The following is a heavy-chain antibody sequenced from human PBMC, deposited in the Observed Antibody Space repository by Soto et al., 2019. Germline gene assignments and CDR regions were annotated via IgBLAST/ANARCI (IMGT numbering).Heavy chain of an antibody. V-gene: IGHV4-61*08. CDR1: GGSINSGGYS. CDR3: ARVNSSGWLRWFDP. D-gene: IGHD6-19*01. CDR2: IYHTGTT. J-gene: IGHJ5*02. Sequence: SETLSLTCTVSGGSINSGGYSWTWIRQPPGKGLECIGFIYHTGTTNYNPSLKSRVTMSVDTSKNQFSLKLSSVTAADTAVYYCARVNSSGWLRWFDPWGQGTLVTVSS.